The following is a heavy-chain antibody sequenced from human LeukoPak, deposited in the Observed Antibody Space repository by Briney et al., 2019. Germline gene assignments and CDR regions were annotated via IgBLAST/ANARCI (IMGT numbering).Heavy chain of an antibody. CDR3: EREPEGDHWENAFDI. V-gene: IGHV1-69*06. CDR2: IIPIFGTA. J-gene: IGHJ3*02. Sequence: SVKVSCKASGGTFSSYAISWVRQAPGQGLEWMGGIIPIFGTANYAQKFQGRVTITADKSTSTAYMELSSLRSEDTAVYYCEREPEGDHWENAFDIWGQGTMVTVSS. CDR1: GGTFSSYA. D-gene: IGHD1-14*01.